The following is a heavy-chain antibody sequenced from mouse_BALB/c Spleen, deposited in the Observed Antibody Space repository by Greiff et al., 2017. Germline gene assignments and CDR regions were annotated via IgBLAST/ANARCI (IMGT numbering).Heavy chain of an antibody. J-gene: IGHJ4*01. CDR2: IYPGNGDT. CDR1: GYTFTSYN. V-gene: IGHV1-12*01. Sequence: QVQLQQPGAELVKPGASVKMSCKASGYTFTSYNMHWVKQTPGQGLEWIGAIYPGNGDTSYNQKFKGKATLTADKSSSTAYMQLSSLTSEDTAVYYCARSGGDAMDYWGQGTSVTVSS. CDR3: ARSGGDAMDY. D-gene: IGHD3-1*01.